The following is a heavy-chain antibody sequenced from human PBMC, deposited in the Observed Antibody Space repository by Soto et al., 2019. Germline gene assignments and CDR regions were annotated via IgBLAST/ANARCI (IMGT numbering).Heavy chain of an antibody. Sequence: PGGSLRLSCAASGFIFSSYGMHWVRQAPGKGLEWVAVIWNDGSNKYYGDSVKGRFTISKDNSKNTLYLQMSSLRAEDTAVYYSARWGRGIINDYWGQGTLVTVSS. CDR2: IWNDGSNK. D-gene: IGHD3-10*01. V-gene: IGHV3-33*01. CDR1: GFIFSSYG. CDR3: ARWGRGIINDY. J-gene: IGHJ4*02.